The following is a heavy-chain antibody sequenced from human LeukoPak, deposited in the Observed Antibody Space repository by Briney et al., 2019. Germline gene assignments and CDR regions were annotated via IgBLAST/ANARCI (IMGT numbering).Heavy chain of an antibody. CDR1: GFTFSSYS. D-gene: IGHD1-26*01. CDR3: ARDLWAPYGMDV. Sequence: PGGSLRLSCAASGFTFSSYSMNWVRQAPGKGLEWVSSISSSSSYIYYADSVKGRFTISRDNAKNSLYLQMNSLRAEDTAVYYCARDLWAPYGMDVWGQGTTVTVSS. CDR2: ISSSSSYI. V-gene: IGHV3-21*01. J-gene: IGHJ6*02.